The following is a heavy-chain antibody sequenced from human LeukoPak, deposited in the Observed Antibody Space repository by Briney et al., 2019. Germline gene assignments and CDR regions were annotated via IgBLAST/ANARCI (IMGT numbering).Heavy chain of an antibody. CDR2: ISNSDDST. D-gene: IGHD3-10*01. V-gene: IGHV3-23*01. Sequence: GGSLRLSCAASGFTFSSYAMSWVRQAPGKGLEWVSTISNSDDSTYCADSVKGRFTISRDNSENTLYLQMNSLRAEDTAVYYCARDSGTSGEVKSDPWGQGALVTVSS. CDR3: ARDSGTSGEVKSDP. J-gene: IGHJ5*02. CDR1: GFTFSSYA.